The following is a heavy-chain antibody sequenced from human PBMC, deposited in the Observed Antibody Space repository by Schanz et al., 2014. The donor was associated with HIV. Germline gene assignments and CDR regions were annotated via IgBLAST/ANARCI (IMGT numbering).Heavy chain of an antibody. Sequence: EVQLVESGGGLVKPGGSLRLSCEASGFTFSIYSMNWVRQAPGKGLEWVSAISSRSGYIYYADSVKGRFTISRDDAKSSLFLQMNSLRAEDTAVYYCARGDAALGDYWGQGTLVTVSS. D-gene: IGHD5-18*01. CDR2: ISSRSGYI. CDR3: ARGDAALGDY. J-gene: IGHJ4*02. CDR1: GFTFSIYS. V-gene: IGHV3-21*02.